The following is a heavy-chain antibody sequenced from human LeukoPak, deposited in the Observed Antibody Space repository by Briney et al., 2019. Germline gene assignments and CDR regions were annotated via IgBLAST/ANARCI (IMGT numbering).Heavy chain of an antibody. V-gene: IGHV3-48*01. J-gene: IGHJ4*02. CDR2: ISSSSSTI. CDR3: ARDRGYDFWSGYFRFDY. Sequence: GGSLRLSCAASGFTFSSYSMNWVRQAPGRGLEWVSYISSSSSTIYYADSVKGRFTISRDNAKNSLYLQMNSLRAEDTAVYYCARDRGYDFWSGYFRFDYWGQGTLVTVSS. D-gene: IGHD3-3*01. CDR1: GFTFSSYS.